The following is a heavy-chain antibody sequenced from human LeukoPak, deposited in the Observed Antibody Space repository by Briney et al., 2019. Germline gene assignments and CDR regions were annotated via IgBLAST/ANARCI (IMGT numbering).Heavy chain of an antibody. CDR1: GYTFTGYY. J-gene: IGHJ5*02. D-gene: IGHD2-8*01. CDR2: INPNSGGT. Sequence: ASVKVSCKASGYTFTGYYMHWVRHAPGQGLEWMGWINPNSGGTNYAQKFQGRVTMTRDTSISTAYMELSRLRSDDTAVYYCARDLVYCTNGVCFTAPPLNWFDRWGQGTLVTVSS. CDR3: ARDLVYCTNGVCFTAPPLNWFDR. V-gene: IGHV1-2*02.